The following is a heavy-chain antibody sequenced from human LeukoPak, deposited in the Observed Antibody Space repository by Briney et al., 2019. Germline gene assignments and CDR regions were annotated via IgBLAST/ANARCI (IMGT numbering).Heavy chain of an antibody. J-gene: IGHJ4*02. Sequence: GGSLRLSCAASGFTFSSNNMNWVRQAPGKGPEWVSSISSISTYIYYADSVKGRFTISRDNAKNSLYLQMNSLSAEDTAVYYCARAYGDYLDYWGQGTLLTVSS. CDR3: ARAYGDYLDY. D-gene: IGHD4-17*01. CDR2: ISSISTYI. CDR1: GFTFSSNN. V-gene: IGHV3-21*01.